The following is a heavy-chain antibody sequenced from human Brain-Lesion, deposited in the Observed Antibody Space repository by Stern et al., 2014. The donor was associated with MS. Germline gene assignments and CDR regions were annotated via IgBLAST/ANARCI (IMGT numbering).Heavy chain of an antibody. Sequence: QVQLVQSGAEVKKPGASVKVSCKVSGYTLTELYMHWVRQAPRKGLEWMGGFDPDDGETIYAQKFQGRVTMTEDTSTDTAYMELSSLRSEDTAVYYCAPLSPGAGGNYYRHFDYWGQGTLVTVSS. CDR3: APLSPGAGGNYYRHFDY. J-gene: IGHJ4*02. D-gene: IGHD1-26*01. CDR2: FDPDDGET. CDR1: GYTLTELY. V-gene: IGHV1-24*01.